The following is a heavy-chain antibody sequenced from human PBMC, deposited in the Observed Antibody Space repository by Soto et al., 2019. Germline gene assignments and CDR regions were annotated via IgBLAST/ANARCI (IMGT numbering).Heavy chain of an antibody. J-gene: IGHJ4*02. CDR2: ISYDGSNK. CDR3: AKTYTNEGLNLMDFDY. CDR1: GFTFSSYG. D-gene: IGHD2-2*02. V-gene: IGHV3-30*18. Sequence: QVQLVESGGGVVQPGRSLRLSCAASGFTFSSYGMHWVRQAPGKGLEWVAVISYDGSNKYYADSVKGRFTISRDNSKNTLYLQMNSLRAEDTAVYYCAKTYTNEGLNLMDFDYWGQGTLVTVSS.